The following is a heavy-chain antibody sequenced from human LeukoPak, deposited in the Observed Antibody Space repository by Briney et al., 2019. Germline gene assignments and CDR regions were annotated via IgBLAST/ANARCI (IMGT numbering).Heavy chain of an antibody. J-gene: IGHJ4*02. Sequence: PGGSLRLSCAGSGFTFSDYWMAWVRQAPGKGLEWLANIKPDGSVQNYVDSVKGRFTISRDNAKTSVFLQMNSLRAEDTAVYYCARPAAGTPGTAYWGQGTLVTVSS. CDR2: IKPDGSVQ. V-gene: IGHV3-7*01. CDR1: GFTFSDYW. CDR3: ARPAAGTPGTAY. D-gene: IGHD6-13*01.